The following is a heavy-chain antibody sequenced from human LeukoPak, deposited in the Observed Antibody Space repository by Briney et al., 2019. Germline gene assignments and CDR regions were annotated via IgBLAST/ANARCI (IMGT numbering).Heavy chain of an antibody. D-gene: IGHD3-22*01. V-gene: IGHV4-39*01. CDR2: IYYNGST. CDR3: ARLYYDSSGYYQICYFDY. CDR1: GGSISSYY. J-gene: IGHJ4*02. Sequence: MTSETLSLTCTVSGGSISSYYWGWVRQPPGKGLEWIGSIYYNGSTYYNPSLKSRVTISVDTSKNQFSLNLSSVTAADTAVYYCARLYYDSSGYYQICYFDYWGQGTLVTVSS.